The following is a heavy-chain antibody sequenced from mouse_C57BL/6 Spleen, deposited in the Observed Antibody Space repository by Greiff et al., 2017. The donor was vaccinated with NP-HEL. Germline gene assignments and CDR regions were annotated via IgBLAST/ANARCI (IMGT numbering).Heavy chain of an antibody. V-gene: IGHV1-50*01. D-gene: IGHD1-1*01. CDR3: ARGGTVVPFAY. Sequence: VQLQQPGAELVKPGASVKLSCKASGYTFTSYWMQWVKQRPGQGLEWIGEIDPSDSYTNYNQKFKGKATLTVDTSSSTAYMQLSSLTSEDSAVYYCARGGTVVPFAYWGQGTLVTVSA. J-gene: IGHJ3*01. CDR1: GYTFTSYW. CDR2: IDPSDSYT.